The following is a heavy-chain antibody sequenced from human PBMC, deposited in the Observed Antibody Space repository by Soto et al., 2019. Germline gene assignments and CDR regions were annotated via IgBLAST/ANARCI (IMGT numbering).Heavy chain of an antibody. V-gene: IGHV3-7*01. Sequence: GSLSLSCAASGFTFSSSWLSWVRQAPGKGLEWVANIKQDGSEKYYVDSVKGRFTISRDNAKNSLYLKMNSLRAEDTAVYYCARHPQNGIAAAYWPYWGQGTLVTVSS. CDR2: IKQDGSEK. D-gene: IGHD6-13*01. CDR3: ARHPQNGIAAAYWPY. CDR1: GFTFSSSW. J-gene: IGHJ4*02.